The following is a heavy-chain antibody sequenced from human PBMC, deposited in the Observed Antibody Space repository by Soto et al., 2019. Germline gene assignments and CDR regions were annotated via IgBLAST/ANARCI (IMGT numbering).Heavy chain of an antibody. Sequence: QVQLVQSGAEVKKPGASVKVSCKASGYTFTRFGINWVRQAPGQGLEWMGWITGYNGNTNTEENCQGRVTIATDTAAPAAYTDLRTLRPDHTPVYFFATDIVAVGQLVGALDYGGQGTLVTVSS. V-gene: IGHV1-18*01. CDR1: GYTFTRFG. CDR2: ITGYNGNT. D-gene: IGHD2-21*01. CDR3: ATDIVAVGQLVGALDY. J-gene: IGHJ4*02.